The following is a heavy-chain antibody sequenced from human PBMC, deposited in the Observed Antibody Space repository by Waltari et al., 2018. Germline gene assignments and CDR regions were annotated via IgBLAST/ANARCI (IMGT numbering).Heavy chain of an antibody. Sequence: EVQLVESGGGLVQPGGSLRVPCAASGFTVSNNYMKWVRQAPGKGLEWVSLIYSGGNTYYADSVKGRFTISRDNSKNTLYLQMNSLRAEDSAVYYCARDGNGGGVWGRGTTVTVSS. D-gene: IGHD3-16*01. V-gene: IGHV3-66*01. CDR2: IYSGGNT. CDR3: ARDGNGGGV. J-gene: IGHJ6*02. CDR1: GFTVSNNY.